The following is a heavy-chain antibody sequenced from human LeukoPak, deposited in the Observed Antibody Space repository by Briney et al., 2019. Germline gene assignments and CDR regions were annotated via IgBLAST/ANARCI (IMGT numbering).Heavy chain of an antibody. CDR3: ARPTAISSYYNFDY. V-gene: IGHV1-2*02. D-gene: IGHD3-3*01. Sequence: ASVKVSCKASGYTFTGYYMHWVRQAPGQGLEWMGWINPNSGGTNYAQKFQGRVTMTRDTSISTAYMELSRLRSDDTAVYYCARPTAISSYYNFDYWGQGTLVTVSS. J-gene: IGHJ4*02. CDR1: GYTFTGYY. CDR2: INPNSGGT.